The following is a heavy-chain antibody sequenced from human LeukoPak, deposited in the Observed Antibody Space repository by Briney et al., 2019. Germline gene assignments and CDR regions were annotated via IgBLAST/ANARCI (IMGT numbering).Heavy chain of an antibody. V-gene: IGHV3-53*01. CDR3: ARGDIAVVGSTTFDY. D-gene: IGHD6-13*01. CDR1: GFTVSSNY. CDR2: IYSGGST. Sequence: GSLRLSCAASGFTVSSNYMSWVRQAPGKGLEWVSVIYSGGSTYYADSVKGRFTISRDNSKNTLYLQMNSLRAEDTAVYYCARGDIAVVGSTTFDYWGQGTLVTVSS. J-gene: IGHJ4*02.